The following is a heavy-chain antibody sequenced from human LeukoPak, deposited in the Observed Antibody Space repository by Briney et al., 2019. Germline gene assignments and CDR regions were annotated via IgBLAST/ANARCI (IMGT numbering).Heavy chain of an antibody. CDR3: ARTGDQGYYYGMDV. V-gene: IGHV4-30-4*01. CDR1: GGSISSGDYY. CDR2: IYYSGST. Sequence: SETLSLTCTVSGGSISSGDYYWSWIRQPPGKGLEWIGYIYYSGSTYYNPSLKSRVTISVDTSKNQFSLKLSSVTAADTAVYYCARTGDQGYYYGMDVWGQGTTVTVSS. D-gene: IGHD7-27*01. J-gene: IGHJ6*02.